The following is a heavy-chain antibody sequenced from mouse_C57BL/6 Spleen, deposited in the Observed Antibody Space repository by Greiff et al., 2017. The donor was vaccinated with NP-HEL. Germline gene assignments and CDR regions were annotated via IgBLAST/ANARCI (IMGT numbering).Heavy chain of an antibody. CDR2: IYPGDGDT. D-gene: IGHD1-1*01. CDR1: GYAFSSSW. CDR3: ARWGGNDYGSSLWYFDV. Sequence: VQLQQSGPELVKPGASVKISCKASGYAFSSSWMNWVKQRPGKGLEWIGRIYPGDGDTNYNGKCKGKATLTADKSSSTAYMQLSSLTSEDSAVYFCARWGGNDYGSSLWYFDVWGTGTTVTVAS. J-gene: IGHJ1*03. V-gene: IGHV1-82*01.